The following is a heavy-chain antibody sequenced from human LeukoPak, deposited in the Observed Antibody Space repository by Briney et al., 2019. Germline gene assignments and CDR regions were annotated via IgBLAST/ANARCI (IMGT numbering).Heavy chain of an antibody. CDR1: GFSFDDYG. CDR2: INWNGDST. V-gene: IGHV3-20*04. D-gene: IGHD7-27*01. Sequence: GGSQRLSCEVSGFSFDDYGMSWVRQPPGKGLEWVSGINWNGDSTDYADSVKGRFTISRDNANNSLFLQMNGLRADDTALYYCARVYGWGPTRNLDYWGKGILVTVSS. CDR3: ARVYGWGPTRNLDY. J-gene: IGHJ4*02.